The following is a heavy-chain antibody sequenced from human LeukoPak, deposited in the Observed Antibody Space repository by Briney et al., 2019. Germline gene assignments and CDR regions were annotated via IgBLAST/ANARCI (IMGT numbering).Heavy chain of an antibody. V-gene: IGHV1-8*01. CDR3: ARGEGNHYGMDV. CDR2: MNPNSGNT. J-gene: IGHJ6*02. D-gene: IGHD4-23*01. Sequence: GASVKVSCKASGYTFTSYDVNWVRQATGQGLEWMGWMNPNSGNTGYAQKFQGRVTMTRNTSISTAYMELSSLRSEDTAVYYCARGEGNHYGMDVWGQGTTVTVSS. CDR1: GYTFTSYD.